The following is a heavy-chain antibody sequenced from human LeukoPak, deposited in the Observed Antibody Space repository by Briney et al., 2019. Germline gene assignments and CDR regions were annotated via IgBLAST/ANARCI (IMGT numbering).Heavy chain of an antibody. Sequence: PGGSLRLSCAASGFTFSSYGMHWVRQAPGKGLEWVAVISDDGSKKFYAESVKGRFTISRDDSKNTLYLQMNSLRAEDTAVYYCAKRGYYYESSDYFPPIWYVDLWGRGTLVTVSS. CDR2: ISDDGSKK. D-gene: IGHD3-22*01. V-gene: IGHV3-30*18. CDR1: GFTFSSYG. J-gene: IGHJ2*01. CDR3: AKRGYYYESSDYFPPIWYVDL.